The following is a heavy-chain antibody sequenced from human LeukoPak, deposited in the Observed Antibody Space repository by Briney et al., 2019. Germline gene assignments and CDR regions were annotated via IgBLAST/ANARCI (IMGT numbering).Heavy chain of an antibody. CDR1: GFTLSAHY. Sequence: PGGSLRLSCAASGFTLSAHYIDWVRQAPGKGLEWVGRSRHKPNSYTTEYAASVKGRFTISRDDSKNSLHLQMNSLKTEDTALYYCARVSSTTAGGGYYYYGMDVWGQGTTVTVSS. V-gene: IGHV3-72*01. D-gene: IGHD3-16*01. CDR2: SRHKPNSYTT. J-gene: IGHJ6*02. CDR3: ARVSSTTAGGGYYYYGMDV.